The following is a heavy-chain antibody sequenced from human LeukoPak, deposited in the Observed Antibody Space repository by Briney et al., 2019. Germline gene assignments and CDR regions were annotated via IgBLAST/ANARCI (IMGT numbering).Heavy chain of an antibody. Sequence: PSETLSLTCAVSGYSISSGYYWGWIRQPPGKGLEWIGSIYHSGSTYYNPSLKSRVTISVDTSKNHFSLKLRSVTAADTAVYYCARQSGDFDYWGQGTLVTVSS. D-gene: IGHD4-17*01. CDR2: IYHSGST. V-gene: IGHV4-38-2*01. CDR1: GYSISSGYY. CDR3: ARQSGDFDY. J-gene: IGHJ4*02.